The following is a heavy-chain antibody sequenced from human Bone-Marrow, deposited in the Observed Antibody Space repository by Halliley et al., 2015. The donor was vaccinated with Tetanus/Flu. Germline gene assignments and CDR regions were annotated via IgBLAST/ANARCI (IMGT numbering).Heavy chain of an antibody. Sequence: GVIYPGAADTRYRPSSQGQVTIPANKSISTAYLQWSSLKASDTAMYYCARRGSSGYYYGMDVWGQGTTVTVSS. CDR2: IYPGAADT. J-gene: IGHJ6*02. D-gene: IGHD3-22*01. CDR3: ARRGSSGYYYGMDV. V-gene: IGHV5-51*01.